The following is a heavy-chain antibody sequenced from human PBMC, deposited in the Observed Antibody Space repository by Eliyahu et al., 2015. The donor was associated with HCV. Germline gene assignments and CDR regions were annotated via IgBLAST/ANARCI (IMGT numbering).Heavy chain of an antibody. CDR1: GFTFSNAW. CDR3: TTDLDIVVVPAATELLMIDY. Sequence: EVQLVESGGGLVKPGGSLRLSCAASGFTFSNAWMNWXGRAPGKGLEWVGRIKSKTDGGTTDYAAPVKGRFTISRDDSKNTLYLQMNSLKTEDTAVYYCTTDLDIVVVPAATELLMIDYWGQGTLVTVSS. J-gene: IGHJ4*02. D-gene: IGHD2-2*03. CDR2: IKSKTDGGTT. V-gene: IGHV3-15*07.